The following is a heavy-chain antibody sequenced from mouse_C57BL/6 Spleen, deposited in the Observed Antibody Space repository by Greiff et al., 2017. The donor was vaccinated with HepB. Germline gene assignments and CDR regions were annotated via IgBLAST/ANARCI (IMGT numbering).Heavy chain of an antibody. J-gene: IGHJ2*01. V-gene: IGHV3-6*01. CDR2: ISYDGSN. CDR3: ARLGLCDY. CDR1: GYSITSGYY. Sequence: EVQLQESGPGLVKPSQSLSLTCSVTGYSITSGYYWNWIRQFPGNKLEWMGYISYDGSNNYNPSLKNRISITRDTSKNQFCLKLNSVTTEDTATYYCARLGLCDYWGQGTTLTVSS. D-gene: IGHD4-1*01.